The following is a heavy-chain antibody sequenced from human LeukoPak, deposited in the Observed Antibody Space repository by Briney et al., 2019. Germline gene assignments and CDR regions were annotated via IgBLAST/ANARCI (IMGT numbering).Heavy chain of an antibody. D-gene: IGHD3-10*01. CDR1: GFTFSSSN. CDR3: EREWFGESN. CDR2: ISYDGTKT. Sequence: GGSLRLSCVPSGFTFSSSNMHWVRQSPGRGVEGVALISYDGTKTYYGEYVEGRFTVSRDNSKNMLFLQMNSLSAEDTAIYYCEREWFGESNWGQGARVTVSS. J-gene: IGHJ4*02. V-gene: IGHV3-30*04.